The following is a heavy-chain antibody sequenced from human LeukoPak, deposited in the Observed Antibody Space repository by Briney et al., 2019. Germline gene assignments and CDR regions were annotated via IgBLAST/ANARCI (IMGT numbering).Heavy chain of an antibody. CDR2: IIPILGIA. V-gene: IGHV1-69*04. J-gene: IGHJ5*02. Sequence: GASVKVSCKASGGTFTSYAISWVRQAPGQGLEWMGRIIPILGIANYAQKFQGRVTITADKSTSTAYMELSSLRSEDTAVYYCARRYYDILTGYFWFDPWGQGTLVTVSS. CDR3: ARRYYDILTGYFWFDP. CDR1: GGTFTSYA. D-gene: IGHD3-9*01.